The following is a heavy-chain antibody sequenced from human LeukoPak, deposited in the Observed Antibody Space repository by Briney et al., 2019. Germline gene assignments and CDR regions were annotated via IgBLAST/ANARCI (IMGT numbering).Heavy chain of an antibody. J-gene: IGHJ1*01. Sequence: GGSLRLSCAASGFTFSSYAMSWVRQAPGKGLEWVSAISGSGGSTYYADSVKGRFTISRDSAKNSLYLQMNSLRREDTAFYYCAKSDRGSSWFVAYFQHWGLGTQVTVAS. V-gene: IGHV3-23*01. CDR3: AKSDRGSSWFVAYFQH. CDR2: ISGSGGST. CDR1: GFTFSSYA. D-gene: IGHD6-13*01.